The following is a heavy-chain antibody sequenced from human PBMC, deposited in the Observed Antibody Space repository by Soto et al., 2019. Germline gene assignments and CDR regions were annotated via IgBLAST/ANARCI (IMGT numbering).Heavy chain of an antibody. CDR2: MNPNSGNT. CDR1: GYSFTSYD. J-gene: IGHJ4*02. D-gene: IGHD5-18*01. CDR3: ARDGYSYGSINY. Sequence: XSVKVYCTASGYSFTSYDINWVRQATGQGLEWMGWMNPNSGNTGYAQKFQGRVTMTRNTSISTAYMELSSLRSEDTAVYYCARDGYSYGSINYWGQGTLVTVSS. V-gene: IGHV1-8*01.